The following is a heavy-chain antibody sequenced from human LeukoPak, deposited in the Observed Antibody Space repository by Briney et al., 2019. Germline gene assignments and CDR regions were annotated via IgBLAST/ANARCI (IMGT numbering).Heavy chain of an antibody. D-gene: IGHD3-22*01. V-gene: IGHV1-18*01. CDR2: ISAYNGNT. Sequence: ASVKVFCKASGYTFTSYGISWVRQAPGQGLEWMGWISAYNGNTNYAQKLLGRVTMTTDTSTSTAYMELRSLRSDDTAVYYCARVRPITYYYDSSGEDLNGWFDPWGQGTLVTVSS. J-gene: IGHJ5*02. CDR1: GYTFTSYG. CDR3: ARVRPITYYYDSSGEDLNGWFDP.